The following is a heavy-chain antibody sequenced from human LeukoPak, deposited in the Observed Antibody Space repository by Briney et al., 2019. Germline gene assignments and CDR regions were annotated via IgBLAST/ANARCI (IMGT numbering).Heavy chain of an antibody. CDR3: ARQGAGVALMVYRTNYFDY. J-gene: IGHJ4*02. Sequence: NSSETLSLTCAVYGGSFSGYYWSWIRQPPGKGLEWIGEINHSGSTNYNPPLKSRVTISVDTSKNQFSLKLSSVTAADTAVYYCARQGAGVALMVYRTNYFDYWGQGTLVTVSS. D-gene: IGHD2-8*01. CDR1: GGSFSGYY. CDR2: INHSGST. V-gene: IGHV4-34*01.